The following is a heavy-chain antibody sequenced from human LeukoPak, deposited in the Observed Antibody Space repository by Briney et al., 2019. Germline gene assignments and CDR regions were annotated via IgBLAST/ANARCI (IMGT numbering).Heavy chain of an antibody. Sequence: PGGSLRLSCAASGCTLSDYWMHWVRQAPGKGLVWVSRTNSDGSRIIYADSVKGRFTISRDNAKNTVYLQMNSLRADDTAVYFCARAPQIGFSGFDKNYWGQGTLVTVSS. CDR2: TNSDGSRI. CDR1: GCTLSDYW. J-gene: IGHJ4*02. D-gene: IGHD5-12*01. V-gene: IGHV3-74*01. CDR3: ARAPQIGFSGFDKNY.